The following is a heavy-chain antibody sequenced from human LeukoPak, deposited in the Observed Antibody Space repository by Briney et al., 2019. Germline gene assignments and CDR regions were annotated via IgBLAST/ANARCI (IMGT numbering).Heavy chain of an antibody. CDR3: AKGLGSGWYSDY. CDR1: GFTFNNYA. V-gene: IGHV3-23*01. J-gene: IGHJ4*02. Sequence: GGSLRLSCAASGFTFNNYAMSWVRQAPGKGLEWVSSTNHSGGSTYYADSVKGRFTISRDNSKNTLYLQMNSLRAEDTAIYYCAKGLGSGWYSDYWGQGTLVTVSS. CDR2: TNHSGGST. D-gene: IGHD6-19*01.